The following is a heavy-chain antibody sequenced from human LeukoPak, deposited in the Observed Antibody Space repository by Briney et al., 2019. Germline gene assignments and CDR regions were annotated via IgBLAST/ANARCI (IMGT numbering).Heavy chain of an antibody. V-gene: IGHV1-18*01. CDR3: ARDLLGAAAGPPLDY. J-gene: IGHJ4*02. CDR2: ISAYNGNT. D-gene: IGHD6-13*01. CDR1: GYTFTSYG. Sequence: ASLKVSCKASGYTFTSYGISWVRQAPGQGLEWMGWISAYNGNTNYAQKLQGRVTMTTDTSTSTAYMELRSLRSDDTAVYYCARDLLGAAAGPPLDYWGQGTLVTVSS.